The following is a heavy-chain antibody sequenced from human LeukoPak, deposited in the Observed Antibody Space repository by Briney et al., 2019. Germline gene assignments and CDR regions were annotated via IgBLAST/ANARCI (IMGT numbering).Heavy chain of an antibody. J-gene: IGHJ4*02. CDR2: TYYGSKWYN. Sequence: SQTLSLTCAISGDSVSSNSAAWNWIMQSPSRGLEWLGRTYYGSKWYNDYAVSVKSRITINPDTSKNQFSLQLNSVTPEDTAVYYCAREGIAAAGSFDYWGQGTLVTVSS. CDR3: AREGIAAAGSFDY. D-gene: IGHD6-13*01. V-gene: IGHV6-1*01. CDR1: GDSVSSNSAA.